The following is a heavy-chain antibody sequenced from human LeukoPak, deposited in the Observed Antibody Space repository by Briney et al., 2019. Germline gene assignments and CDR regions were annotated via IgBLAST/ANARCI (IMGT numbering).Heavy chain of an antibody. J-gene: IGHJ4*02. CDR2: IYNSGSS. CDR1: GGSISGGDYS. D-gene: IGHD3-10*01. Sequence: SETLSLTCTVSGGSISGGDYSWSWIRQPPGKGLEWIGYIYNSGSSYYNPSLKSRVTISVDRPKSQFSLKLSSVTAADTAMYYCARAPGYYGSGSPYFDYWGQGTLVTVSS. CDR3: ARAPGYYGSGSPYFDY. V-gene: IGHV4-30-2*01.